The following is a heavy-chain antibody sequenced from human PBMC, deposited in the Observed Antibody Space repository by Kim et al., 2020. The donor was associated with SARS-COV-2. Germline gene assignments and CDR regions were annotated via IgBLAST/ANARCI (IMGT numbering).Heavy chain of an antibody. Sequence: VASLKGRFTIARDNAKNSLSVQMNSLNAEDTAVYDCARGYYYGHPFDYWGQGTLVTVSS. J-gene: IGHJ4*02. CDR3: ARGYYYGHPFDY. D-gene: IGHD3-10*01. V-gene: IGHV3-7*03.